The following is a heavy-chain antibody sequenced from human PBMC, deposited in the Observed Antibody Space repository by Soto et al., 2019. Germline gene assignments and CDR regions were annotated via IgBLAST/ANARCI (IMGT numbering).Heavy chain of an antibody. Sequence: SETLSLTCTVSGGSISSYYWSWIRQPPGKGLEWIGYIYYSGSTNYNPSLKSRVTISVDASKNQFSLKLSSVTAADTAVYYCARDHRGYCSGGSCYHPFDYWGQGTPVTVSS. D-gene: IGHD2-15*01. J-gene: IGHJ4*02. CDR2: IYYSGST. V-gene: IGHV4-59*01. CDR1: GGSISSYY. CDR3: ARDHRGYCSGGSCYHPFDY.